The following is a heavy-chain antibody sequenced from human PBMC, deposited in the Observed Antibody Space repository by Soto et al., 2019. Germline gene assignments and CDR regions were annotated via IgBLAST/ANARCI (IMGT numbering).Heavy chain of an antibody. CDR3: ARVPVTTGYYYFDY. CDR1: GGSISSSSYY. J-gene: IGHJ4*02. CDR2: IYYSGST. Sequence: SSETLSLTCTVSGGSISSSSYYWGWIRQPPGKGLEWIGSIYYSGSTYYNPSLKSRVTISVDTSKNQFSLKLSSVTAADTAVYYCARVPVTTGYYYFDYWGQGTLVTVSS. V-gene: IGHV4-39*01. D-gene: IGHD4-4*01.